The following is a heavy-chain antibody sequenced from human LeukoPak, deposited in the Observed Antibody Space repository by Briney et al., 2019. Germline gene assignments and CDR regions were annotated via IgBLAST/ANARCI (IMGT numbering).Heavy chain of an antibody. V-gene: IGHV1-46*01. J-gene: IGHJ4*02. CDR2: INPSGGST. D-gene: IGHD2-2*01. Sequence: ASVKVSCKASGYTFTSYYMHWVRQAPGQGLEWMGIINPSGGSTSYAQKFQGRVTMTRDTSTSTVYMELSSLRSEDTAVYYCAREGYCSSTSCKTPRGVSSDYWGRGTLVTVSS. CDR1: GYTFTSYY. CDR3: AREGYCSSTSCKTPRGVSSDY.